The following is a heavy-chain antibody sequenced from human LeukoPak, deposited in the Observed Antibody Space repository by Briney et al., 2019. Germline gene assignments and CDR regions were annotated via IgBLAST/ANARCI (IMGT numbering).Heavy chain of an antibody. Sequence: GESLKISCKGSGYSFTSYWIGWVRQMPGKGLEWMGIIYPGDSDTRYSPSFQGQVTISADKSISTAYLQWGSLKASDTAMYYCARRRQLERRSDYYYMDVWGKGTTVTVSS. CDR1: GYSFTSYW. J-gene: IGHJ6*03. CDR3: ARRRQLERRSDYYYMDV. CDR2: IYPGDSDT. D-gene: IGHD1-1*01. V-gene: IGHV5-51*01.